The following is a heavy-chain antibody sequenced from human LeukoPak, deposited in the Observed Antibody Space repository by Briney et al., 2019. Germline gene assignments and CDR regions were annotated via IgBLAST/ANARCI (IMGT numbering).Heavy chain of an antibody. Sequence: SETLSLTCAVYGGSFSGYYWSWIRQPPGKGLEWIGQINHSGSTNYNPSLKRRVTISVDTSKNQFSLKLSSVTAADAAVSYCARVYGNPYYYDSSGYGPFDYWGQGPLVTVSS. V-gene: IGHV4-34*01. D-gene: IGHD3-22*01. CDR2: INHSGST. J-gene: IGHJ4*02. CDR3: ARVYGNPYYYDSSGYGPFDY. CDR1: GGSFSGYY.